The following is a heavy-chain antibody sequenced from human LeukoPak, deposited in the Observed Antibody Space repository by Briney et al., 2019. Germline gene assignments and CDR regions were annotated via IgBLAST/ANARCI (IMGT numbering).Heavy chain of an antibody. CDR2: IKSKTDGGTT. J-gene: IGHJ4*02. CDR1: GFTFSNAW. Sequence: PGGSLRLSCAASGFTFSNAWMSWVRQAPGKGLEWVGRIKSKTDGGTTDYAAPVKGRFTISRDDSKNTLYLQMNSLKTEDTAVYYCTTDRLGGTAMVVDYWGQGTLVTVSS. D-gene: IGHD5-18*01. V-gene: IGHV3-15*01. CDR3: TTDRLGGTAMVVDY.